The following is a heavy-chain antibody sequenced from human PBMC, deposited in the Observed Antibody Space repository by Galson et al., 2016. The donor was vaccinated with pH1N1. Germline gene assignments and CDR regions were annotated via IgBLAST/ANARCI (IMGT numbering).Heavy chain of an antibody. CDR2: IYPDDSDT. J-gene: IGHJ5*02. CDR1: GYKFTTYW. D-gene: IGHD2-21*01. V-gene: IGHV5-51*03. Sequence: QSGAEVKKPGESLKISCEVFGYKFTTYWIGWVRQMPGKGLEWMGIIYPDDSDTRYNPAFQGQVPLSVDKSINTAYLQWNSLKAADTAIYYCARGLLSGFDPWGQGTLVIVSS. CDR3: ARGLLSGFDP.